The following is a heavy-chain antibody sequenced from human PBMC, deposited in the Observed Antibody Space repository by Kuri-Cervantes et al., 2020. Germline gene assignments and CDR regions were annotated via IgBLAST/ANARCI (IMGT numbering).Heavy chain of an antibody. CDR1: GYTFTGYY. J-gene: IGHJ1*01. Sequence: ASVKVSCKASGYTFTGYYMHWVRQAPGQGLEWMGWINPNSGGTNYAQKFQGRVTMTRDTSISTAYMELSRLRSDDTAVYYCAREYMGKGDYWYFRRWGQGTLVTVSS. D-gene: IGHD4-17*01. CDR2: INPNSGGT. V-gene: IGHV1-2*02. CDR3: AREYMGKGDYWYFRR.